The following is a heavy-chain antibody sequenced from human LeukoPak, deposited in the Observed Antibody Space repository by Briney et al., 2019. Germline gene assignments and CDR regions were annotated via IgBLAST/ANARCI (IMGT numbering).Heavy chain of an antibody. Sequence: PSETLSLTCTVSGGSISSYYWSWIRQPPGKGLEWIGEINHSGSTNYNPSLKSRVTISVDTSKNQFSLKLSSVTAADTAVYYCARGESDCTNGVCYTDSSSWGTFDYWGQGTLVTVSS. J-gene: IGHJ4*02. CDR3: ARGESDCTNGVCYTDSSSWGTFDY. V-gene: IGHV4-34*01. CDR1: GGSISSYY. D-gene: IGHD2-8*01. CDR2: INHSGST.